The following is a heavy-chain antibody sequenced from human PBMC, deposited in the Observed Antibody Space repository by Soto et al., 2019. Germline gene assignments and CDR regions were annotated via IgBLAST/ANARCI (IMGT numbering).Heavy chain of an antibody. Sequence: SETLSLTCTVSCGSISSSSYYWGRIRQPPGKGLEWIGSIYYSGITYYNPSLKSRVTISVDTSKNQVSLKLSYVNSAETDVYYGATEPSCSSSSSLRDFDCLGQGIRVTVCS. J-gene: IGHJ4*02. V-gene: IGHV4-39*01. CDR3: ATEPSCSSSSSLRDFDC. CDR2: IYYSGIT. CDR1: CGSISSSSYY. D-gene: IGHD2-2*01.